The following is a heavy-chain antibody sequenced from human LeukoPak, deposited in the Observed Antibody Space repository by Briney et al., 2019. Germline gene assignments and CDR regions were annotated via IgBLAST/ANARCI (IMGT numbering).Heavy chain of an antibody. CDR2: IWYDGSNK. V-gene: IGHV3-33*01. J-gene: IGHJ4*02. D-gene: IGHD2-15*01. CDR3: ARDWYCSGGSCYGYFDY. CDR1: GFTFSSYG. Sequence: GGSLRLSCAASGFTFSSYGVHWVRQAPGKGLEWVAVIWYDGSNKYYADSVKGRFTISRDNSKNTLYLQMNSLRAEDTAVYYCARDWYCSGGSCYGYFDYWGQGTLVTVSS.